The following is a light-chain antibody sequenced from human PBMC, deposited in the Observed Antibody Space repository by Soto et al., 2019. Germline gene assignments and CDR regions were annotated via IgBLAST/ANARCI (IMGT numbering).Light chain of an antibody. CDR1: QSISSW. CDR3: QQYNDSFPYT. V-gene: IGKV1-5*03. CDR2: RAS. Sequence: DIQMTQSPSTLSASVGDRVTITCRASQSISSWLAWYQQKPGKAPKLLLYRASSLESGVPSRFSGSRSGTEFTLTVSSLQPDDFATYYCQQYNDSFPYTFGQGTKVDIK. J-gene: IGKJ2*01.